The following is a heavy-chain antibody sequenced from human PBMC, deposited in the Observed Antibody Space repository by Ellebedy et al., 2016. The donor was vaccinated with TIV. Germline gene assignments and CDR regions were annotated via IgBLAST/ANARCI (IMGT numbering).Heavy chain of an antibody. CDR3: ARRGAAAGTSFDY. CDR1: GCTFTTYW. V-gene: IGHV5-51*01. CDR2: IYPGDSDT. J-gene: IGHJ4*02. D-gene: IGHD6-13*01. Sequence: GESLKISCQGSGCTFTTYWIAWVRQMPGKGLERMGIIYPGDSDTRYSPSFQGQVTISADKSISTAYLQWNSLKATDTAIYYCARRGAAAGTSFDYWGQGTLVTVSS.